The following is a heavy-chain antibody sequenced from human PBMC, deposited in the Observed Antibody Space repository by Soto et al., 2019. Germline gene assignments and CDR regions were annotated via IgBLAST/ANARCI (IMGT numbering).Heavy chain of an antibody. CDR2: IKSKGGGETT. J-gene: IGHJ3*02. V-gene: IGHV3-15*01. CDR1: GFNFNIAW. Sequence: EGQLVESGGGLVEPGGSLRLSCAASGFNFNIAWMNWVRQAPGKGLEWLGRIKSKGGGETTDYAAFVKGRFTISRDDSXKTLYXXXXXXXXXXXXXXXXXXXXXXXXXXXXDIWGQGTMVT. CDR3: XXXXXXXXXXXXDI.